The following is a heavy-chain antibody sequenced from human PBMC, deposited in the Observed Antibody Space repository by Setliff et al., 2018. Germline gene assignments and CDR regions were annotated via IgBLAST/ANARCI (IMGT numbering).Heavy chain of an antibody. V-gene: IGHV4-34*01. Sequence: SETLSLTCAVYGGSFSGYHWSWIRQPPGKGLEWIGEISHSGDPNYNPSLKSRVTISLDTSKNQFSLKLSFVTAADTAVYYCARHPSSGSYYGGSIFYFDDWGPGILVTAPQ. D-gene: IGHD1-26*01. CDR3: ARHPSSGSYYGGSIFYFDD. J-gene: IGHJ4*02. CDR2: ISHSGDP. CDR1: GGSFSGYH.